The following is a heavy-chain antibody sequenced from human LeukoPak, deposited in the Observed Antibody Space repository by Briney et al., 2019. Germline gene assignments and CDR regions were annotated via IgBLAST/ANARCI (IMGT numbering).Heavy chain of an antibody. Sequence: PSETLSLTCTVSGVSISSYYWSGIRQPPGKGLEWIGYIFYSGSTNYNPSLKSRVTVSVDMSKNQFSLRLSSVTAADTAVYYCARGWTPNHHTAMAYWGQGTLVTVFS. CDR1: GVSISSYY. J-gene: IGHJ4*02. CDR2: IFYSGST. D-gene: IGHD5-18*01. CDR3: ARGWTPNHHTAMAY. V-gene: IGHV4-59*01.